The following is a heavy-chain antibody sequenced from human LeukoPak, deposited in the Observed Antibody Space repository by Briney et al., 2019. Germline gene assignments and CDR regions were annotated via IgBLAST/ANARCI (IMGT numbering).Heavy chain of an antibody. Sequence: SETLSLTCTVSDGSFSSGSYYWGWIRQHPGKGLEWIGSAYYSGSTYYNTSLKSRVTISVDTSKNQFSLKLSSVTAADTAVYYCARARRSQGVRGFSYYYYYYMDVWGKGTTVTISS. D-gene: IGHD3-10*01. CDR2: AYYSGST. J-gene: IGHJ6*03. CDR1: DGSFSSGSYY. CDR3: ARARRSQGVRGFSYYYYYYMDV. V-gene: IGHV4-39*07.